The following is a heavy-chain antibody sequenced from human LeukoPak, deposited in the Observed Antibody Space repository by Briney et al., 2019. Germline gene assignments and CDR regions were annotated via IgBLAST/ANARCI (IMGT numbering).Heavy chain of an antibody. D-gene: IGHD3-3*01. CDR3: ARVYDFWSGYPNSGYMDV. Sequence: GGSLRLSCAASGFTFISYAMHWVRQAPGKGLEYVSAISSNGGSTYYANSVKGRFTISRDNSKNTLYLQMGSLRAEDMAVYYWARVYDFWSGYPNSGYMDVWGKGTTVTVSS. J-gene: IGHJ6*03. CDR1: GFTFISYA. V-gene: IGHV3-64*01. CDR2: ISSNGGST.